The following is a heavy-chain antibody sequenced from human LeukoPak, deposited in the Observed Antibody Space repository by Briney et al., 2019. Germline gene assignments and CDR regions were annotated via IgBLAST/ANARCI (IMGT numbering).Heavy chain of an antibody. Sequence: ASVKVSCKASGYTFPSYDITWVRQAPGQGLEWMGWVNPNSGNTGYAQKFQGRVTITGDTSASTAYMELSSLRSEDTAVYYCARDEETTVTTGSDYWGQGTLVTVSS. CDR1: GYTFPSYD. CDR3: ARDEETTVTTGSDY. CDR2: VNPNSGNT. D-gene: IGHD4-17*01. J-gene: IGHJ4*02. V-gene: IGHV1-8*01.